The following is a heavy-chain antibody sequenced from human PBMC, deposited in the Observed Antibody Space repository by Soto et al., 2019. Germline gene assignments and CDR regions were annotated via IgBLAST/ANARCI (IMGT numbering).Heavy chain of an antibody. Sequence: EMRLVESGGAVVQPGGSLRLPCATSGFKFDDYSMHWVRQTPVKGLEWVSLISWDGTRTNYADSVRGRFTISRDSSKKSLYLQMNNLRIEDTALYYCAAADYGDYPNWFDPWGQGTLVTVSS. CDR1: GFKFDDYS. V-gene: IGHV3-43*01. CDR2: ISWDGTRT. J-gene: IGHJ5*02. CDR3: AAADYGDYPNWFDP. D-gene: IGHD4-17*01.